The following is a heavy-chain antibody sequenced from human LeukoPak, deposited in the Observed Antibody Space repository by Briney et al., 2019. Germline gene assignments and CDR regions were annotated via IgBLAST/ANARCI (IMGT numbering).Heavy chain of an antibody. CDR3: AKDLIAGPPDYFDH. D-gene: IGHD2-2*01. V-gene: IGHV3-30-3*01. CDR2: TDVTSKI. Sequence: GGSLRLSCAASGFTFTVHAVHWGRQAPGKGLGRVAVTDVTSKIYSASLRCRVTISGDTSNNTIYLQMNSLRPEDTAMYYSAKDLIAGPPDYFDHWGQGTLVSVSS. CDR1: GFTFTVHA. J-gene: IGHJ4*02.